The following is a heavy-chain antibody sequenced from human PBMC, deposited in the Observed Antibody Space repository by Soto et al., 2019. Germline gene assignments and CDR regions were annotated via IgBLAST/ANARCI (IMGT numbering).Heavy chain of an antibody. V-gene: IGHV4-31*03. CDR2: IYYSGST. Sequence: TLCLTYSVSGGYISSGGYYWSWIRLHPGKGLEWIGYIYYSGSTYYNPSLKSRVTISVPTSKNQFSLKRSPVLAAATAVYYCAISEGITILGVVQTCFAPGGKGTLVPVSP. J-gene: IGHJ5*02. D-gene: IGHD3-3*01. CDR1: GGYISSGGYY. CDR3: AISEGITILGVVQTCFAP.